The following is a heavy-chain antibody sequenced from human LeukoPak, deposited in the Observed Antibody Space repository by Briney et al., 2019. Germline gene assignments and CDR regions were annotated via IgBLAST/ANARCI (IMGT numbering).Heavy chain of an antibody. CDR3: AKRGPIYSSSPGNYFDY. D-gene: IGHD6-6*01. J-gene: IGHJ4*02. Sequence: GGSLRLSCAASGFTFSSYAMTWVRQAPGKGLEWVSIISDSGDSTYYADSVKGRFTISRDNSKNTLYLQMNSLRAEDTAVYYCAKRGPIYSSSPGNYFDYWGQGTLVTVSS. CDR2: ISDSGDST. CDR1: GFTFSSYA. V-gene: IGHV3-23*01.